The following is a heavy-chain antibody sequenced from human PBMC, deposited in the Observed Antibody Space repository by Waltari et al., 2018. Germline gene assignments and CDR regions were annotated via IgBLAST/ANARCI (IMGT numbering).Heavy chain of an antibody. CDR3: ARALAVTYTRSFDY. Sequence: EVHLVDSGGGLVQPGGSLRLSCAASGFTFATYERNWVRQAPGKGLEWVSYISGSGGTIYYADSVKGRFTISRDNAKNSLFLQMNSLRAEDTAVYYCARALAVTYTRSFDYWGQGTLVTVSS. J-gene: IGHJ4*02. D-gene: IGHD6-19*01. CDR1: GFTFATYE. CDR2: ISGSGGTI. V-gene: IGHV3-48*03.